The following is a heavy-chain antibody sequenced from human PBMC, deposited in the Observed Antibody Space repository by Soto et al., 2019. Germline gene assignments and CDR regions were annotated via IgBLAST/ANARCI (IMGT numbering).Heavy chain of an antibody. J-gene: IGHJ6*02. V-gene: IGHV5-10-1*01. CDR2: IDPSDSYT. D-gene: IGHD2-15*01. Sequence: GGSMKISCKVSGSSFTSYWISWVRQLPGKGLEWMGRIDPSDSYTNYSPSFQGHVTISADKSISTAYLQWSSLKASDTAMYYCARRDCSGGSCYFDCYYGMDVWGQGNTVTVSS. CDR3: ARRDCSGGSCYFDCYYGMDV. CDR1: GSSFTSYW.